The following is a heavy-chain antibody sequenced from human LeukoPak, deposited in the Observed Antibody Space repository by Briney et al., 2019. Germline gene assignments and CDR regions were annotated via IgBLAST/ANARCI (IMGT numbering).Heavy chain of an antibody. V-gene: IGHV3-23*01. CDR1: GFTFSSYG. Sequence: GGSLRLSCAASGFTFSSYGMSWVRQAPGKGLEWVSVISSSGTYTHYADSVKGRFTISRDTSKNNLYLQMNSLRAEDTAVYYCARIYRASAALPFDYWGQGTLVTVSS. CDR2: ISSSGTYT. CDR3: ARIYRASAALPFDY. D-gene: IGHD2-2*01. J-gene: IGHJ4*02.